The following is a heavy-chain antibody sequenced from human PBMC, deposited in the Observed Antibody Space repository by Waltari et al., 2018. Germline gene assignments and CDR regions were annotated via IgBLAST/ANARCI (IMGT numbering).Heavy chain of an antibody. CDR3: ARERGGSYGGEDY. J-gene: IGHJ4*02. Sequence: EVQLVESGGGLVQPGGSLRLSCAASGFTFSSYEMNWVRQAPGKGMEWVSYISSSGSTIYYADSVKGRFTISRDNAKNSLYLQMNSLRAEDTAVYYCARERGGSYGGEDYWGQGTLVTVSS. CDR1: GFTFSSYE. V-gene: IGHV3-48*03. D-gene: IGHD1-26*01. CDR2: ISSSGSTI.